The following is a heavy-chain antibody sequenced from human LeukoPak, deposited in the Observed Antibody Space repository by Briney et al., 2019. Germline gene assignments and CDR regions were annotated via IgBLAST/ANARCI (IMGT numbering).Heavy chain of an antibody. CDR2: ISWTDGGT. J-gene: IGHJ4*02. CDR3: ARDRPRYLLRSFDWLHTFDS. V-gene: IGHV3-20*04. D-gene: IGHD3-9*01. Sequence: GGSLRLSCAVSGFTFNDHGMSWVCQAPGQGMEWVSVISWTDGGTGHADSVKSRFAIFSDNATNSLFPQMNSLRVEDTALYFCARDRPRYLLRSFDWLHTFDSWGQGTLVTVSS. CDR1: GFTFNDHG.